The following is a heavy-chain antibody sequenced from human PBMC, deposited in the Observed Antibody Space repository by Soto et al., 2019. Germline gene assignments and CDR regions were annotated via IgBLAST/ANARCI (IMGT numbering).Heavy chain of an antibody. CDR1: GYTFTSYG. J-gene: IGHJ4*02. CDR3: ARDKLGIVVVPAANPLDY. V-gene: IGHV1-18*01. Sequence: ASVKVSCKASGYTFTSYGISWVRQAPGQGLEWMGWISAYNGNTNYAQTLQGRVTMTTDTSTSTAYMELRSLGSDDTAVYYCARDKLGIVVVPAANPLDYWGQGTLVTVSS. D-gene: IGHD2-2*03. CDR2: ISAYNGNT.